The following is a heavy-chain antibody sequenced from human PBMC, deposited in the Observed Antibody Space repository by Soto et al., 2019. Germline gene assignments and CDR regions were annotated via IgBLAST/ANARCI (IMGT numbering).Heavy chain of an antibody. D-gene: IGHD1-1*01. CDR3: ARGYTWNDPTSR. V-gene: IGHV4-34*01. Sequence: QVQLQQWGAGLLKPSETLSLTCAVYGGSFSGYYWSWIRQPPGKGLEWIGEINHSGSPNYNPSLKGRAPITVDTSKPHLPLKQRSVTAADRGVYYCARGYTWNDPTSRWGQGPLVTVST. CDR1: GGSFSGYY. CDR2: INHSGSP. J-gene: IGHJ4*02.